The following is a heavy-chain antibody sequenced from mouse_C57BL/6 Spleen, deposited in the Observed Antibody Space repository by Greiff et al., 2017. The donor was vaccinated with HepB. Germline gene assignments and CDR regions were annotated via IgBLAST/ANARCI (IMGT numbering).Heavy chain of an antibody. J-gene: IGHJ2*01. CDR3: AIYGSSYDYFDY. Sequence: QVQLQQPGAELVRPGTSVKLSCKASGYTFTSYWMHWVKQRPGQGLEWIGVIDPSDSYTNYNQKFKGKATLTVDTSSSTAYMQLSSLTSEDSAVYYCAIYGSSYDYFDYWGQGTTRTVSS. CDR1: GYTFTSYW. CDR2: IDPSDSYT. D-gene: IGHD1-1*01. V-gene: IGHV1-59*01.